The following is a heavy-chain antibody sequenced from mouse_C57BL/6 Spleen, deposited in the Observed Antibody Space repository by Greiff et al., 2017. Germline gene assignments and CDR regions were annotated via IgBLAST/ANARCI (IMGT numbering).Heavy chain of an antibody. CDR2: ISDGGSYT. CDR1: GFTFSSYA. J-gene: IGHJ2*01. CDR3: ASDYCGGDV. V-gene: IGHV5-4*03. Sequence: EVKLMESGGGLVKPGGSLKLSCAASGFTFSSYAMSWVRQTPEKRLEWVATISDGGSYTYYPDNVKGRFTISRDNAKNNLYLQMRHLKSEDTAMYSCASDYCGGDVWGQGTTLTVSS. D-gene: IGHD1-1*01.